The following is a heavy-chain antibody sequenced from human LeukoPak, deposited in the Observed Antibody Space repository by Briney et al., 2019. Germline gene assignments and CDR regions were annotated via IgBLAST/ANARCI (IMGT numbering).Heavy chain of an antibody. Sequence: QSGGSLRLSCTASGFTLGDYAMSWVRQAPGKGLEWVGFIRSKAYGGTTEYAASVKGRFTISRDDSKSIAYLQMNSLKTEDTVVYYCTREGTSGYFHYFDYWGQGTLVTVSS. J-gene: IGHJ4*01. D-gene: IGHD3-22*01. CDR1: GFTLGDYA. CDR3: TREGTSGYFHYFDY. V-gene: IGHV3-49*04. CDR2: IRSKAYGGTT.